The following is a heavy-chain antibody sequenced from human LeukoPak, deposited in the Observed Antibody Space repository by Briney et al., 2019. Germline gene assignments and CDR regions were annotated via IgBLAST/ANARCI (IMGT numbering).Heavy chain of an antibody. CDR3: ARARDFDY. CDR2: IHTGGST. J-gene: IGHJ4*02. Sequence: GGSLRLSCAVSGFAVTSNFMNWVLQTPGKGLEWVSVIHTGGSTYYADSVRGRFIISRDNSKNTLYLQMNNLRVEDTAVYYCARARDFDYWGQGTLVTVS. CDR1: GFAVTSNF. V-gene: IGHV3-66*01.